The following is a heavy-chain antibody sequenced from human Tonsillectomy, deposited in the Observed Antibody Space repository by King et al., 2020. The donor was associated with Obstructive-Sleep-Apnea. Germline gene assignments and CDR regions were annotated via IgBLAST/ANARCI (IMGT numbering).Heavy chain of an antibody. V-gene: IGHV4-59*08. D-gene: IGHD5-24*01. CDR3: ARHQLLTHDVFDV. CDR1: VGSISNYY. Sequence: VQLQESGPGLVKPSETLSLTCTVSVGSISNYYWSWIRQPPGKGLEWIVYIYYSGSTHYNPSRKSRVTISPETSKNQSSLKLSSVTAADTAVYYCARHQLLTHDVFDVWGQGTMVTVSS. CDR2: IYYSGST. J-gene: IGHJ3*01.